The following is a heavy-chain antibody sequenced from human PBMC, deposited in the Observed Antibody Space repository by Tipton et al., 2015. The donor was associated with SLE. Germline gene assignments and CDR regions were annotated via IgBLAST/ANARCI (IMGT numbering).Heavy chain of an antibody. J-gene: IGHJ4*02. V-gene: IGHV3-53*05. CDR2: IYSGGSR. CDR3: AVCSGYHFEY. D-gene: IGHD6-25*01. CDR1: GFSVNMHF. Sequence: SLRLSCVVSGFSVNMHFMSWVRQTPGKGLEWVSVIYSGGSRYYADSVKGRFTISRDDSKNTLYLQMNSLRGEDTAVYFCAVCSGYHFEYWGQGTLVTVSS.